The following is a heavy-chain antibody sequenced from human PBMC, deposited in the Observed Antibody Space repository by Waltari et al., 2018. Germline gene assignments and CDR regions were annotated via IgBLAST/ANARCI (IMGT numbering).Heavy chain of an antibody. CDR3: AIRPYYYYYMDV. J-gene: IGHJ6*03. CDR2: IIPIVGTA. Sequence: QVQLVQSGAEVKKPGSSVKVSCKASGGTFSSYAISWVRQAPGQGLEWLGGIIPIVGTANDAQKFQGRVTITADESTSTAYMELSSLRSEDTAVYYCAIRPYYYYYMDVWGKGTTVTVSS. CDR1: GGTFSSYA. V-gene: IGHV1-69*13.